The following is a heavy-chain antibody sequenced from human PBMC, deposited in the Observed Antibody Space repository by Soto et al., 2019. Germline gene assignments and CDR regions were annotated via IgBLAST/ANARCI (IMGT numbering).Heavy chain of an antibody. CDR1: GFTFSSYA. J-gene: IGHJ4*02. CDR2: ISYDGSNK. V-gene: IGHV3-30-3*01. Sequence: GGSLRLSCAASGFTFSSYAMHWVRQAPGKGLEWVAVISYDGSNKYYADSVKGRFTISRDNSKNTLYLQMNSLRAEDTAVYYCARDNGGYSSGWYGGDFDYWGQGTLVTVSS. CDR3: ARDNGGYSSGWYGGDFDY. D-gene: IGHD6-19*01.